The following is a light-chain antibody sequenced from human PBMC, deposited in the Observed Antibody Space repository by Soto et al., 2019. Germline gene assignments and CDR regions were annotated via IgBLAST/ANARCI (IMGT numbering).Light chain of an antibody. J-gene: IGKJ3*01. V-gene: IGKV3-11*01. CDR2: DAS. CDR1: QSISSY. CDR3: LHRTNWPQGVS. Sequence: EVVLTQSPATLSLSPGERATLSCRASQSISSYLAWFQQKPGQAPRLLIYDASNRATGIPARFSGSGSGTDFTLTISSLEPEDFAVYYCLHRTNWPQGVSFGPGTTVDIK.